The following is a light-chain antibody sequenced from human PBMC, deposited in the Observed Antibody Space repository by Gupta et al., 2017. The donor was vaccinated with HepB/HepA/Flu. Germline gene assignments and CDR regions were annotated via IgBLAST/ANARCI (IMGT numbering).Light chain of an antibody. CDR2: NTN. Sequence: QTVVTQAPSFSVSPGGTITLPCGLRCVSVSTSYYPSWFQQTPGQPPRTVIYNTNTRSSGVPDRFSGSILGNKAALTITGAQADDECDYYCVMYMGRGIWVFGGGTKLTVL. J-gene: IGLJ3*02. CDR1: CVSVSTSYY. CDR3: VMYMGRGIWV. V-gene: IGLV8-61*01.